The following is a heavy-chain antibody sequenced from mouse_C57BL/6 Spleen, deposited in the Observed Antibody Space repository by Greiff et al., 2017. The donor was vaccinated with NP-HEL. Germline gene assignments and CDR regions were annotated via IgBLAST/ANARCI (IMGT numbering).Heavy chain of an antibody. CDR2: IYPSDSET. V-gene: IGHV1-61*01. Sequence: VQLQQPGAELVRPGSSVKLSCKASGYTFTSYWMDWVKQRPGQGLEWIGNIYPSDSETHYNQKFKDKATLTVDKSSSTAYMQLSSLTSEDSAVYYGARGDYDESFAYWGQGTLVTVSA. D-gene: IGHD2-4*01. CDR1: GYTFTSYW. CDR3: ARGDYDESFAY. J-gene: IGHJ3*01.